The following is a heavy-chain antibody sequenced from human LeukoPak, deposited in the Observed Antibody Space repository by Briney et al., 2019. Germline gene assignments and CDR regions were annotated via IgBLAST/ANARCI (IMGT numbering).Heavy chain of an antibody. V-gene: IGHV6-1*01. CDR1: GDSVSGSPAV. CDR3: ARGAVRGGTNFDY. Sequence: SQTLSLTCAISGDSVSGSPAVWNWIRQSPSRGLEWLGRAYYRSKWFIDYALSVKGRITITPDTSKNQFSLQLNSVTAEDTAVYYCARGAVRGGTNFDYWGQGALVTVSS. CDR2: AYYRSKWFI. D-gene: IGHD3-10*01. J-gene: IGHJ4*02.